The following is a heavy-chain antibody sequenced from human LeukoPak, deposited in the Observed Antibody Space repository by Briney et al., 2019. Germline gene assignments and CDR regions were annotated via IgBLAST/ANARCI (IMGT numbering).Heavy chain of an antibody. CDR2: INQDGTNQ. J-gene: IGHJ4*02. CDR1: GFPFSGYW. Sequence: GGSLRLSCVASGFPFSGYWMDWVRQAPGKGMEWVANINQDGTNQYYAASVKGRFSISRDNAKNSLYLQMNSLRAEDTAVYYCSRSLDYLGQGALVTVSS. V-gene: IGHV3-7*01. CDR3: SRSLDY.